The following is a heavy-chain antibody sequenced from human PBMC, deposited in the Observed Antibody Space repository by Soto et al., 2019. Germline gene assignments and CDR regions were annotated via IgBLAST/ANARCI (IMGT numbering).Heavy chain of an antibody. D-gene: IGHD2-2*03. CDR3: AKDGYCTSTSCSTNWFDP. V-gene: IGHV3-23*01. CDR2: ISGSGGST. CDR1: GFTFSSYA. Sequence: GGSLRLSCAASGFTFSSYAMSWVRQAPGKGLEWVSAISGSGGSTYYADSVKGRFTISRDNSKNTLYLQMSSLRAEDTAVYYCAKDGYCTSTSCSTNWFDPWGQGTLVTVSS. J-gene: IGHJ5*02.